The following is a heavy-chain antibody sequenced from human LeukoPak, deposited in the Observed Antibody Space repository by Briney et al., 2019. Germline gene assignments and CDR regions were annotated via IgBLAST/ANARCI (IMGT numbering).Heavy chain of an antibody. V-gene: IGHV5-51*01. CDR1: GYSFTDYW. J-gene: IGHJ5*02. Sequence: HGESLKISCKGSGYSFTDYWIAWVRQMPGKGLEWMGSIYPGDSDTRYSPSFQGQVTFSADKSISTVYLQWSSLRASDTAIYYCARQCCRGASPGFDPWGQGTLVTVSS. CDR3: ARQCCRGASPGFDP. D-gene: IGHD3-10*01. CDR2: IYPGDSDT.